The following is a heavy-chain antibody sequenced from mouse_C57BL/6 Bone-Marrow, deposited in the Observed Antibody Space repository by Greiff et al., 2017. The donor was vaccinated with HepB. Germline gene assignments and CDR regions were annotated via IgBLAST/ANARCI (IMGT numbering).Heavy chain of an antibody. D-gene: IGHD2-4*01. CDR1: GYTFTEYT. V-gene: IGHV1-62-2*01. Sequence: VQLQQSGAELVKPGASVKLSCKASGYTFTEYTIHWVKQRSGQGLEWIGWFYPGSGSIKYNEKFKDKATLTADKSSSTVYMELSRLTSEDSAVYFCARHEGIYDYDGGYAMDYWGQGTSVTVSS. CDR2: FYPGSGSI. J-gene: IGHJ4*01. CDR3: ARHEGIYDYDGGYAMDY.